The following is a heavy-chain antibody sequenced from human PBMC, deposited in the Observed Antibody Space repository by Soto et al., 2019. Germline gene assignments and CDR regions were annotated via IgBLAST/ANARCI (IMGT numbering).Heavy chain of an antibody. V-gene: IGHV3-30-3*01. CDR2: ISYDGSNK. CDR1: GFTFSSYA. CDR3: ARDVGSETIDY. Sequence: QVRLVESGGGVVQPGRSLRLSCAASGFTFSSYAMHWVRQAPGKGLEWVAVISYDGSNKYYADSVKGRFTISRDNSKNTLYLQMNSLRAEDTAVYYCARDVGSETIDYWGQGTLVTVSS. D-gene: IGHD3-10*01. J-gene: IGHJ4*02.